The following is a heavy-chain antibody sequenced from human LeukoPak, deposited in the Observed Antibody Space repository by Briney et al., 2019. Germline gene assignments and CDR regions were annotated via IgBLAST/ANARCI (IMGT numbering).Heavy chain of an antibody. Sequence: GGSLRLSCAASGFTFSSYSMNWVRQAPGKGLEWVSSISSSSSYIYYADSVKGRFTISRDNARNSPYLQMNSLRAEDTAVYYCASTTPFNYYDSSGYYPDVDYWGQGTLVTVSS. D-gene: IGHD3-22*01. CDR1: GFTFSSYS. CDR3: ASTTPFNYYDSSGYYPDVDY. V-gene: IGHV3-21*01. J-gene: IGHJ4*02. CDR2: ISSSSSYI.